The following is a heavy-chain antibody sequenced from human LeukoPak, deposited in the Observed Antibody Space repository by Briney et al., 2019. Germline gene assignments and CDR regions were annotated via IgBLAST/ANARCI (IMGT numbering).Heavy chain of an antibody. Sequence: ASVKVSCKASGYTFTSYGISWVRQAPGQGLEWMGWISAYNGNTNYAQKLQGRVTMTTDTSTSTAYMELRSLRSDDTAVYYCARDLHQRQKYCSSTSCYYYYGMDVWGQGTTVTVSS. J-gene: IGHJ6*02. CDR1: GYTFTSYG. CDR3: ARDLHQRQKYCSSTSCYYYYGMDV. CDR2: ISAYNGNT. D-gene: IGHD2-2*01. V-gene: IGHV1-18*01.